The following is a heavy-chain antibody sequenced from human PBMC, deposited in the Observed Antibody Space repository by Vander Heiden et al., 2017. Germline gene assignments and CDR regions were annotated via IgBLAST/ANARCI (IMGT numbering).Heavy chain of an antibody. Sequence: QVQLVESGGGVVQPGRSMRLACAASGFTFSSYGMHWVRQAPGKGLEWVAVIWYDGSNKYYADSVKGRFTISRDNSKHTLYLQMNSLRAEDTAVYYCARDGIAAAGVAYYWGQGTLVTVSS. V-gene: IGHV3-33*01. CDR2: IWYDGSNK. J-gene: IGHJ4*02. D-gene: IGHD6-13*01. CDR3: ARDGIAAAGVAYY. CDR1: GFTFSSYG.